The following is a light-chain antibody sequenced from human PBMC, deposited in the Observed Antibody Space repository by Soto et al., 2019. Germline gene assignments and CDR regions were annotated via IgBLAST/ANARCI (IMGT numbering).Light chain of an antibody. CDR1: QSVSSN. CDR3: QQYNNWPPVVLT. CDR2: GAS. V-gene: IGKV3-15*01. J-gene: IGKJ4*01. Sequence: EIVMTQSPATLSVSPGERATLSCRASQSVSSNLAWYQQKPGQAPRLLIYGASTRATGIPARFSGSGSGTEFTLTISSLQSEDFAVYSCQQYNNWPPVVLTFGGWTKVEIK.